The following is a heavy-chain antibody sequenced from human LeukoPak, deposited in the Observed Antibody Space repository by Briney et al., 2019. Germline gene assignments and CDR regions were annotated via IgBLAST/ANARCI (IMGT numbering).Heavy chain of an antibody. V-gene: IGHV3-66*01. D-gene: IGHD1-26*01. CDR1: GFTVSSNY. CDR2: IYSGGST. J-gene: IGHJ4*02. CDR3: ARGIIVGATRDDY. Sequence: GGSLRLSCAASGFTVSSNYMSWVRQAPGKGLEWVSVIYSGGSTYYADSVKGRFTISRDNSKNTLYLQMNSLRAEDTAVYYCARGIIVGATRDDYWGQGTLVTVSS.